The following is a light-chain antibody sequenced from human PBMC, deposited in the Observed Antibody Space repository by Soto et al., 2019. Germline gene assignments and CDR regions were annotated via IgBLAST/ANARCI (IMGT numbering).Light chain of an antibody. CDR2: AAS. V-gene: IGKV3-20*01. Sequence: IVLTQSPVTLSLSPGERATLSCRASRSFASSYLGWYQQKPGQAPRLLIYAASTRATGIPDRFSDSGSATDFTLTISRLEPEDSAVYYCQHYDSSPPYTFGQGTKLEIK. CDR1: RSFASSY. J-gene: IGKJ2*01. CDR3: QHYDSSPPYT.